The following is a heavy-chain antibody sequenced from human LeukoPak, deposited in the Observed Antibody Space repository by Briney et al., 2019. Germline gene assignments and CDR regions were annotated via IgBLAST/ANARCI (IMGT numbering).Heavy chain of an antibody. CDR1: GFTFTSSA. J-gene: IGHJ5*02. V-gene: IGHV1-58*02. Sequence: SVKVSCKASGFTFTSSAMQWVRQARGQRLEWIGWIVVGSGNTNYAPKFQERVTITRDMSTSTAYMELSSLRSEDTAVYYCAADRNWNDTPPNWFDPWGQGTLVTVSS. CDR3: AADRNWNDTPPNWFDP. CDR2: IVVGSGNT. D-gene: IGHD1-1*01.